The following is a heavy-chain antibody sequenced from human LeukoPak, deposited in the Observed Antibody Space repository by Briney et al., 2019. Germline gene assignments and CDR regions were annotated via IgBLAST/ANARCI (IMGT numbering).Heavy chain of an antibody. Sequence: PGGSLRLSCAVSGFTFNNYAFHWVRQAPGKGLEWVAVISYGGSNKYYADSVKGRFTISRDNSKNTLYLQMNSLRAEDTAVYYCAKGDYYDFWSGYPDNWFGPWGQGTLVTVSS. V-gene: IGHV3-30-3*01. CDR2: ISYGGSNK. J-gene: IGHJ5*02. CDR1: GFTFNNYA. CDR3: AKGDYYDFWSGYPDNWFGP. D-gene: IGHD3-3*01.